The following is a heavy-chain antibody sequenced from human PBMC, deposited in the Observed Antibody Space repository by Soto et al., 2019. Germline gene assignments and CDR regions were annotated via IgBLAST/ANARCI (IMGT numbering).Heavy chain of an antibody. V-gene: IGHV4-39*01. Sequence: PSETLSLTCIVSGGSISSRNHYWGWIRQPPGKGLEWIGSVYYSGNTYYNPSLKGRVSISADTSKSQFSLNLGSVTAADTAAYYCARRDCSGGTCYPDCWGQGTLVTVS. J-gene: IGHJ4*02. CDR1: GGSISSRNHY. D-gene: IGHD2-15*01. CDR3: ARRDCSGGTCYPDC. CDR2: VYYSGNT.